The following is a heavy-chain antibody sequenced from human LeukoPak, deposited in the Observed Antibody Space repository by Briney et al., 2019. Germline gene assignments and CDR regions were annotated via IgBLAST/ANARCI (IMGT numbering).Heavy chain of an antibody. CDR1: GGSISSYY. CDR3: ASVGMSDVDTAMVTMYY. CDR2: IYYSGST. J-gene: IGHJ4*02. V-gene: IGHV4-59*01. Sequence: SETLSLTCTVSGGSISSYYWSWIRQPPGKGLEWIGYIYYSGSTNYNPSLKSRVTISVDRSKNQFSLKLSSVTAADTAVYYCASVGMSDVDTAMVTMYYWGQGTLVTVSS. D-gene: IGHD5-18*01.